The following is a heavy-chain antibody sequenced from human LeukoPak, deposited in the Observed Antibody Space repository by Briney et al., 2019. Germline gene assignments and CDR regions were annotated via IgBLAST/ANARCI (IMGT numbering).Heavy chain of an antibody. D-gene: IGHD6-19*01. Sequence: GSLRLSCAASGFAFSTQSMSWVRQAPGKGLEWVSYMSGSGRTIYYADSVKGRFTISRDNAKNSLYLQMSSLRVEDTAVYYCASGYSSGWYYFDYWGQGTLVTVSS. J-gene: IGHJ4*02. V-gene: IGHV3-48*04. CDR2: MSGSGRTI. CDR3: ASGYSSGWYYFDY. CDR1: GFAFSTQS.